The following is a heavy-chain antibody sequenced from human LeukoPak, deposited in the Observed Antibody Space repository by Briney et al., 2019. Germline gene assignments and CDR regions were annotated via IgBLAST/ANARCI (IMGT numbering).Heavy chain of an antibody. D-gene: IGHD3-3*01. CDR3: ARPAPAPYDFWSGHPPVFQH. J-gene: IGHJ1*01. Sequence: ASVKVSCKASGYTFTGYYMHWVRQAPGQGLEWMGWINPNSGGTNYAQKFQGRVTMTRDTSISTAYMELSRLRSDDTAVYYCARPAPAPYDFWSGHPPVFQHWGQGTLVTVSS. V-gene: IGHV1-2*02. CDR1: GYTFTGYY. CDR2: INPNSGGT.